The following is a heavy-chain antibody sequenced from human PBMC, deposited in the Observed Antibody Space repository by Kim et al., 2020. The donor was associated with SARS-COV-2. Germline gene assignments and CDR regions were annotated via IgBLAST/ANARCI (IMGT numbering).Heavy chain of an antibody. J-gene: IGHJ5*02. CDR3: ARPGSGSYYSRFDP. V-gene: IGHV3-30*04. Sequence: GGSLRLSCAASGFTFSSYAMHWVRQAPGKGLEWVAVISYDGSNKYYADSVKGRFTISRDNSKNTLYLQMNSLRAEDTAVYYCARPGSGSYYSRFDPWGQGTLVTVSS. D-gene: IGHD3-10*01. CDR1: GFTFSSYA. CDR2: ISYDGSNK.